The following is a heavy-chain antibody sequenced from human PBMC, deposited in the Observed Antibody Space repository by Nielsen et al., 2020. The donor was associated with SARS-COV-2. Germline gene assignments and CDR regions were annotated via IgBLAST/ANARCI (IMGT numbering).Heavy chain of an antibody. CDR1: GGSISSYY. J-gene: IGHJ6*02. V-gene: IGHV4-59*01. CDR3: ARDHGYNYAYGHYYYGMDV. CDR2: ISKTGST. Sequence: SATLPLTCTVSGGSISSYYWSWIRQPPGKGLEWIGYISKTGSTNYNPSLQSRVTISVDTSKNQFSLKLSSVTAADTAVYYCARDHGYNYAYGHYYYGMDVWGQGTTVTVSS. D-gene: IGHD5-24*01.